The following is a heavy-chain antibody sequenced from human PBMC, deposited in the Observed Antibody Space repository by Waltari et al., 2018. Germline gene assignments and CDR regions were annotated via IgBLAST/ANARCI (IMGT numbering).Heavy chain of an antibody. CDR1: GAFISSGTHF. CDR2: VAYTGTT. V-gene: IGHV4-39*07. J-gene: IGHJ5*02. D-gene: IGHD2-15*01. Sequence: QVQLQESGPGLVKTSETLSLTCTVSGAFISSGTHFWAWIRQPPGKGLEWIGTVAYTGTTYYNPSLKSRLTMSVNTSTNQFSLKLISVTAADTASYYCARRVGFAGGWIDPWSQGTLVTVSS. CDR3: ARRVGFAGGWIDP.